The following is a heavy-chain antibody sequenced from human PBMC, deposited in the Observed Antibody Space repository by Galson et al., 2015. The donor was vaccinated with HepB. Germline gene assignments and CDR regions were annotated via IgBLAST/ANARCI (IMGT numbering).Heavy chain of an antibody. D-gene: IGHD3-9*01. Sequence: SLRLSCAASGFTFSSYGMHWVRQAPGKGLEWVAVISYDGSNKYYADSVKGRFTISRDNSKNTLYLQMNSLRAEDTAVYYCAKDDTQYFDWFGVSFDYWGQGTLVTVSS. CDR2: ISYDGSNK. CDR1: GFTFSSYG. V-gene: IGHV3-30*18. J-gene: IGHJ4*02. CDR3: AKDDTQYFDWFGVSFDY.